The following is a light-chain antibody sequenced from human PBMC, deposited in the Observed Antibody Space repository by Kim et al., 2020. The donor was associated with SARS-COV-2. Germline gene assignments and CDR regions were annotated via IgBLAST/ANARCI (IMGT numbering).Light chain of an antibody. CDR1: SSNIGATYD. V-gene: IGLV1-40*01. CDR3: QLFLSGSGV. Sequence: QSVLTQPPSVSGAPGQRVTVSCTGSSSNIGATYDVHWYQQLPGTAPKLLIYGDSNRPSGVPDRFSGSRSGTSASLAITGLQAEDEADYYCQLFLSGSGVFGGGTQLTVL. J-gene: IGLJ3*02. CDR2: GDS.